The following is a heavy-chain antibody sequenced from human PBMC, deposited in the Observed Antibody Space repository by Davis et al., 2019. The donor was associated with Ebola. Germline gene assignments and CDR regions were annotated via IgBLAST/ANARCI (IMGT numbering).Heavy chain of an antibody. D-gene: IGHD3-3*01. CDR2: IYYSGST. CDR1: GGSISSYY. Sequence: SETLSLTCTVSGGSISSYYWSWIRQPPGKGLEWIGYIYYSGSTNYNPSLKSRVTISVDSSKTQFTLKLASVTAADTAVYYCARLPSITTFGVVFQYWGQGALVTVSS. CDR3: ARLPSITTFGVVFQY. J-gene: IGHJ1*01. V-gene: IGHV4-59*01.